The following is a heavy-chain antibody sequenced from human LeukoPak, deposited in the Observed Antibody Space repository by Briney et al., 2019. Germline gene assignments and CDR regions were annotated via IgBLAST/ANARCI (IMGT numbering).Heavy chain of an antibody. Sequence: ASVKVSCKASGYIFAGYYLHWVRQAPGQGLEWMGWINPNNGETNYAQNFQGRVTMTRDTSISTAYMELSRLNSDDTAVYYCARTVATAGTEGWLDPWGQGTLVTVSS. J-gene: IGHJ5*02. D-gene: IGHD6-13*01. CDR2: INPNNGET. CDR1: GYIFAGYY. CDR3: ARTVATAGTEGWLDP. V-gene: IGHV1-2*02.